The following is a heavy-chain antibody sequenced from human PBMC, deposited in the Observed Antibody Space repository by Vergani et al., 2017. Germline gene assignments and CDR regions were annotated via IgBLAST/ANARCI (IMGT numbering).Heavy chain of an antibody. D-gene: IGHD6-6*01. CDR1: GFTFDDYT. CDR2: ISWDGGST. J-gene: IGHJ4*02. CDR3: AKDILGEQVVGAFDY. V-gene: IGHV3-43*01. Sequence: EVQLVESGGVVVQPGGSLRLSCAASGFTFDDYTMHWVRQAPGKGLEWVSLISWDGGSTYYADSMKGRFTICRDNSKNSLYLQMNSLRTEDTALYYCAKDILGEQVVGAFDYWGQGTLVTVSS.